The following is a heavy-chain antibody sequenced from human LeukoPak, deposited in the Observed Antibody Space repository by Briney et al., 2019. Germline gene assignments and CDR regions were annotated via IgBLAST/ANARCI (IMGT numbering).Heavy chain of an antibody. D-gene: IGHD3-10*01. Sequence: GGSLRLYCAASGFTFSSYAMSWVRQAPGQGLEWFLASSDSGCSKYYADCVKGRFHISRDTSKKELYLQMTGLRAVDSAVYCCGRRVIWFKELSPDYWGQGTQVTVSS. V-gene: IGHV3-23*01. CDR3: GRRVIWFKELSPDY. CDR2: SSDSGCSK. J-gene: IGHJ4*02. CDR1: GFTFSSYA.